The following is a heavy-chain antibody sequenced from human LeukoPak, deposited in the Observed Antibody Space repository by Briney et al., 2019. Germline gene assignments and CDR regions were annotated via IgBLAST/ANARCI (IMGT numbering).Heavy chain of an antibody. CDR3: AGNSHYYDSSGFQMPQGWFDP. D-gene: IGHD3-22*01. CDR1: GFTFSDYY. Sequence: GGSLRLSCAASGFTFSDYYMSWIRQAPGKGLEWVSYISSSGFTIYYADSVKGRFTISRDNAKNSLHLQMNSLRAEDTAVYYCAGNSHYYDSSGFQMPQGWFDPWGQGTLVTVSS. V-gene: IGHV3-11*01. J-gene: IGHJ5*02. CDR2: ISSSGFTI.